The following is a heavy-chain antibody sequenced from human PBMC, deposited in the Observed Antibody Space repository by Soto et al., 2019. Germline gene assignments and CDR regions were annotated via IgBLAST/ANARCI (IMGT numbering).Heavy chain of an antibody. CDR2: ISYDGSNK. J-gene: IGHJ4*02. V-gene: IGHV3-30-3*01. CDR3: ARDRDDQNSFDY. CDR1: GFTFSSYA. Sequence: QVQLVESGGGVVQPGRSLRLSCAASGFTFSSYAMHWVRQAPGKGLEWVAVISYDGSNKYYADSVKGRFTISRDNSKNTLYLQMNSLRAEDTAVYYCARDRDDQNSFDYWGQGTLVTVSS. D-gene: IGHD1-1*01.